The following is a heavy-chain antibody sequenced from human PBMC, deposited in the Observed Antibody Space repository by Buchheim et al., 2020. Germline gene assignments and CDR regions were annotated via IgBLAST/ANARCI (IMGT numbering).Heavy chain of an antibody. D-gene: IGHD1-7*01. CDR3: ARGNWNLEDYYYGMDV. Sequence: EVQLVESGGGLVQPGGSLRLSCAASGFTFSSYEMNWVRQAPGKGLEWVSYISSSGSTIYYADSVKGRFTISRDNAKNSLYLQMNSLRAEDTAVYYCARGNWNLEDYYYGMDVWGQGTT. CDR2: ISSSGSTI. CDR1: GFTFSSYE. V-gene: IGHV3-48*03. J-gene: IGHJ6*02.